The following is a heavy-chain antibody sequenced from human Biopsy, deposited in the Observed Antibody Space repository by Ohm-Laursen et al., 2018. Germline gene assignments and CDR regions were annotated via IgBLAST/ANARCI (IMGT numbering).Heavy chain of an antibody. D-gene: IGHD3-10*01. Sequence: VASVKVSCKAFGYTFITYYVNWVRQAPGQGLEWMGKINPSGGSTSCAQKFQGRVTMTRDTSTTTVYMELSSLRSEDTAVYYCARDRIGGRGDPPDHWGQGTLVTVSS. V-gene: IGHV1-46*01. J-gene: IGHJ4*02. CDR2: INPSGGST. CDR1: GYTFITYY. CDR3: ARDRIGGRGDPPDH.